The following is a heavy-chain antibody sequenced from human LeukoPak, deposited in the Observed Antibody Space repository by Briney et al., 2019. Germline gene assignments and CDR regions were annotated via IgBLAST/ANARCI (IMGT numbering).Heavy chain of an antibody. D-gene: IGHD3-22*01. Sequence: SQTPSLTCTVSGVSISSGDYYWSSIRQPPGKGLEWIGYTYYSGSTSYNPSLKSRVTITVDTSKNQFSLKLSSVTAADTAVYYCARPYYYDSRIDPWGQGTRVTVSS. V-gene: IGHV4-30-4*01. CDR1: GVSISSGDYY. CDR3: ARPYYYDSRIDP. J-gene: IGHJ5*02. CDR2: TYYSGST.